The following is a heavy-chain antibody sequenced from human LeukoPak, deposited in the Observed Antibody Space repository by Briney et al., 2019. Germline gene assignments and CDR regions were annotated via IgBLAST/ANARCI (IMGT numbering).Heavy chain of an antibody. CDR1: GYTLTELS. CDR2: FDPEDGET. CDR3: ATGQITIFGVVGPGSFDI. J-gene: IGHJ3*02. V-gene: IGHV1-24*01. D-gene: IGHD3-3*01. Sequence: ASVKVSCKVSGYTLTELSMHWVRQAPGKGLEWMGGFDPEDGETIYAQKFQGRVTMTEDTSTDTAYMELSSLRSEDTAVYYCATGQITIFGVVGPGSFDIWGRGTMVTVSS.